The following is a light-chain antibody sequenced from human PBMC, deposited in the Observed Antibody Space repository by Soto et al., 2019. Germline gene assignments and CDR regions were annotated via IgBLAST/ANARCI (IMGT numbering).Light chain of an antibody. Sequence: QSALTQPSSVSGSPGQSITISCTGTSSDIGAYNLVSWYQQYPGKVPKLLIYEVFKRPSGVSDRFSGSKSGNKATLTISGLQDEDEADYQCGSNLGFNTYVFGTGTKVTDL. CDR1: SSDIGAYNL. J-gene: IGLJ1*01. V-gene: IGLV2-23*02. CDR2: EVF. CDR3: GSNLGFNTYV.